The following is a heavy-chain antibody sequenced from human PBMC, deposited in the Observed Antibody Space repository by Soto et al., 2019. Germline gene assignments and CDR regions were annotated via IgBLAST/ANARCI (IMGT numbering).Heavy chain of an antibody. V-gene: IGHV3-15*01. CDR2: IKSKTDGGTT. CDR1: GVTLRDAL. CDR3: IREGYDSSGYYYGPHYYYSGMAV. Sequence: GSLSLPCAGSGVTLRDALMRCVREAPGKRREWVGRIKSKTDGGTTDYAAPVKGRFTISRDDSKNTLYLQMNSLKTEDTAVYYGIREGYDSSGYYYGPHYYYSGMAVWGQGTTVTVSS. J-gene: IGHJ6*02. D-gene: IGHD3-22*01.